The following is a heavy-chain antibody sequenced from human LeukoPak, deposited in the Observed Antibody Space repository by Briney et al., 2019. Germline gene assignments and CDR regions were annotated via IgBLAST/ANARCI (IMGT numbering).Heavy chain of an antibody. J-gene: IGHJ4*02. CDR3: AKDHGMGWFVPAHLDY. V-gene: IGHV3-23*01. CDR2: IDYSGGST. D-gene: IGHD2-2*01. Sequence: PGGSLRLSCTASGFTLSSYEMSWIRQAPGKGLEWVSSIDYSGGSTYYADSVKGRFTISRDNSKNTVYLQMNSLTVEDTAVYYCAKDHGMGWFVPAHLDYWGQGTLVIVSS. CDR1: GFTLSSYE.